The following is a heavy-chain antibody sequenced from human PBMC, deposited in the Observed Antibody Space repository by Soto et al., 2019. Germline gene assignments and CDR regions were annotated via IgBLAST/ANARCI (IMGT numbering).Heavy chain of an antibody. D-gene: IGHD3-3*02. CDR2: ICYSGST. V-gene: IGHV4-61*01. CDR3: ARGTRIFGVLTIWGWLDP. CDR1: GGFVDSDNFY. Sequence: PSDTLSLSCTVSGGFVDSDNFYGSLIRKPPGKRLDWIGFICYSGSTNYRLSLNSRVPISVVTSKNQFSLKLSSVPADVTVGYYCARGTRIFGVLTIWGWLDPWGQGPQVTVSS. J-gene: IGHJ5*02.